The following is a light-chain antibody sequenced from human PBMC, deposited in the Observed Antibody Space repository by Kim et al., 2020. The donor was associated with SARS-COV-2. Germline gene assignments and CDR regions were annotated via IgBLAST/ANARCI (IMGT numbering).Light chain of an antibody. CDR3: QQSYSTRLT. J-gene: IGKJ4*01. Sequence: DIQMTQSPSSLSASVGDRVTITCRASQSISISLNWYQQKPGKAPKVLISGASTLQSGVPSRFSGSGSGTDFTLTISSLQPEDFATYSCQQSYSTRLTFGGGTNVDIK. V-gene: IGKV1-39*01. CDR1: QSISIS. CDR2: GAS.